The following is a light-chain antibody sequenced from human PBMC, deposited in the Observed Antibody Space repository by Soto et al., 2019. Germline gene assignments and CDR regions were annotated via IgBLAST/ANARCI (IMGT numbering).Light chain of an antibody. J-gene: IGKJ5*01. Sequence: DIQMTQSPSSLSASVGDRVTITCQASQDISNYLNWYQQKPGKAPKLLIYDASNLETGVPSRFSGSGSGTDFTFTISSLQPEDIATYYCQQYDNVPPITFGQGTRLEIK. CDR2: DAS. CDR1: QDISNY. V-gene: IGKV1-33*01. CDR3: QQYDNVPPIT.